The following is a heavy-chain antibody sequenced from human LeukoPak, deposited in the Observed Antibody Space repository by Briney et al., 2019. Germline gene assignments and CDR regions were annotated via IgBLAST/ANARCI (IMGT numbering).Heavy chain of an antibody. D-gene: IGHD3-10*01. CDR2: INHSGST. CDR1: GGSFSGYY. J-gene: IGHJ5*02. V-gene: IGHV4-34*01. CDR3: ARRLPGFLVRGVLNGNWFDP. Sequence: SETLSLTCAVYGGSFSGYYRSWIRQSPGKGLEWIGEINHSGSTKYNPSLKNRVTISVDTSKNQFSLKLSSVTAADTAVYYCARRLPGFLVRGVLNGNWFDPWGQGTLVTVSS.